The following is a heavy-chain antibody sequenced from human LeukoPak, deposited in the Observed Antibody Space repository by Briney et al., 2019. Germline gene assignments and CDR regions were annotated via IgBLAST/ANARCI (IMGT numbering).Heavy chain of an antibody. V-gene: IGHV3-23*01. J-gene: IGHJ4*02. D-gene: IGHD2-15*01. CDR3: AKQLGYCSDGSCYFPY. CDR1: GFTFSSSA. Sequence: GGSLRLSCAASGFTFSSSAMRWVRQAPGRGLEWVSAISNNGGYTYYADSVQGRFTISRDNSKSTLCLQMNSLRAEHTAVYYCAKQLGYCSDGSCYFPYWGQGTLVTVSS. CDR2: ISNNGGYT.